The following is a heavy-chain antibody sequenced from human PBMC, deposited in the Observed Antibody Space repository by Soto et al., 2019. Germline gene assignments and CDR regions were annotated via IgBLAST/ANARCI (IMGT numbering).Heavy chain of an antibody. V-gene: IGHV4-59*01. J-gene: IGHJ3*02. CDR2: IYYSGST. CDR3: ASSEGWLESDAFDI. Sequence: PSETLSLTCTVSGGSISSYYWSWIRQPPGKGLEWIGYIYYSGSTNYNPSLKSRVTISVDTSKNQFPLKLSSVTAADTAVYYCASSEGWLESDAFDIWGQGTMVTVSS. D-gene: IGHD6-19*01. CDR1: GGSISSYY.